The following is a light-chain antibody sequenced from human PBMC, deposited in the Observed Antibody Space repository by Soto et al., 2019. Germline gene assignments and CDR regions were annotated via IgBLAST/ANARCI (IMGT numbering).Light chain of an antibody. CDR2: EDN. J-gene: IGLJ3*02. CDR3: QSYDANNQV. V-gene: IGLV6-57*01. Sequence: NFMLTQPHSVSESPGKTVIISCTRSSGSIASNYVQWDQQRPGSSPTTVIYEDNQRPSGVPDRFSGSIDSSSNSASLTISGLETEDEADYFCQSYDANNQVFGGGTKVTVL. CDR1: SGSIASNY.